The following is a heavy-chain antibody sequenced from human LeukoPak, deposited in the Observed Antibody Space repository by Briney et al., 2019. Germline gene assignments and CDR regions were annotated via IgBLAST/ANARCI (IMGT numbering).Heavy chain of an antibody. CDR1: GHTFTSYY. CDR3: ASGVYYYDSSGLED. V-gene: IGHV1-46*03. Sequence: ASVKVSCKASGHTFTSYYMHWVRQAPGQGLEWMGIINPSGGSTNYAQNFQGRVTLTRDTSTSTVYMELSSLRSEDTAVYYCASGVYYYDSSGLEDWGQGTLVTVSS. J-gene: IGHJ4*02. D-gene: IGHD3-22*01. CDR2: INPSGGST.